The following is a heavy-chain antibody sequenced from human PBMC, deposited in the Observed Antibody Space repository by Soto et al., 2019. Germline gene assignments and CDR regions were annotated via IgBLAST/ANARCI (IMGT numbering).Heavy chain of an antibody. CDR3: ARNRSLQLALKYFQH. J-gene: IGHJ1*01. V-gene: IGHV3-21*01. CDR1: GFTFSSYS. D-gene: IGHD6-13*01. Sequence: EVPLVESGGGLVKPGGSLRLSCAASGFTFSSYSMNWVRQAPGKGLEWVSSISSSSSYIYYADSVKGRFTISRDNAKNSLYLQMNSLRAEDTAVYYCARNRSLQLALKYFQHWGQGTLVTGSS. CDR2: ISSSSSYI.